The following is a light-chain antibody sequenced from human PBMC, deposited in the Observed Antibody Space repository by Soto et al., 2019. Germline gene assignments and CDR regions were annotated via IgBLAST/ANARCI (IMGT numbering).Light chain of an antibody. Sequence: TKAHATRSVARGEGAARSCRGSQSVSSNLAWYQQKPGQAPRLLIYGASTRATGIPARFSGSVSGTEFTLTVISLQCDDFAVYYCQQYNNWPPGTVGPGTKVDI. J-gene: IGKJ1*01. CDR2: GAS. CDR1: QSVSSN. V-gene: IGKV3-15*01. CDR3: QQYNNWPPGT.